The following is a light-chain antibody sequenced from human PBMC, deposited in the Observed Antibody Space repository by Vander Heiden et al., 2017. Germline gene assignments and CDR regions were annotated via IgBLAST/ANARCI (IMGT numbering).Light chain of an antibody. CDR2: WAS. J-gene: IGKJ1*01. CDR1: QSVLYSSNNKNY. CDR3: QQYYTTPQT. Sequence: DIVMTQSPDSLAVSLGERATIYCKSSQSVLYSSNNKNYLAWYQQKPGQPPKLLIYWASTRESGVPDRFSGSGSGTGFTLTISSLQAEDVAVYYCQQYYTTPQTFGQGTKVEIK. V-gene: IGKV4-1*01.